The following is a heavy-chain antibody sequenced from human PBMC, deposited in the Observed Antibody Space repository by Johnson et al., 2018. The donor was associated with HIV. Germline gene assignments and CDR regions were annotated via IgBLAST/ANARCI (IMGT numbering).Heavy chain of an antibody. V-gene: IGHV3-13*01. CDR1: GFTFSSYD. J-gene: IGHJ3*02. Sequence: VQLVESGGGLVQPGGSLRLSCAASGFTFSSYDMHWVRQATGKGLEWVSAIGTAGDTYYPGSVKGRFIISRENAKNSLYLQMNSLRAEDTAVYYCAKDLPLVQGIIMGGGAFDIWGQGTMVTVSS. CDR2: IGTAGDT. D-gene: IGHD3-10*01. CDR3: AKDLPLVQGIIMGGGAFDI.